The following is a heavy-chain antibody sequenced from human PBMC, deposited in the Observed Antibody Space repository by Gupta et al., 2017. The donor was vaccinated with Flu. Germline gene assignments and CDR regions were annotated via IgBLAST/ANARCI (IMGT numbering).Heavy chain of an antibody. D-gene: IGHD6-19*01. Sequence: QVQLVQSGAEVKKPGASVKVSCKATGYTFSGSYIHWVRQAPGQGLEWMGWINPNSGATNYAQTFQGRVTMTRDTSISTAYMELRRLASDDTAVYYCAKTGDYSSDFIPFDFWGQGTLVTVSS. CDR1: GYTFSGSY. CDR3: AKTGDYSSDFIPFDF. CDR2: INPNSGAT. V-gene: IGHV1-2*02. J-gene: IGHJ4*02.